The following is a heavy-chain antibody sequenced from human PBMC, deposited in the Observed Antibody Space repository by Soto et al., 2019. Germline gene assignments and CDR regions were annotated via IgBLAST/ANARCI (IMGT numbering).Heavy chain of an antibody. CDR1: GYTFTSYG. D-gene: IGHD2-2*02. CDR3: ARERRGYCSSTSCYRPFDY. V-gene: IGHV1-18*01. J-gene: IGHJ4*02. Sequence: ASVKVSCKASGYTFTSYGISWVRQAPGQGLEWMGWISAYNGNTNYAQKLQGRVTMTTDTSTSTAYMELRSLRSDDTAVYYCARERRGYCSSTSCYRPFDYWGQGTLVTVSS. CDR2: ISAYNGNT.